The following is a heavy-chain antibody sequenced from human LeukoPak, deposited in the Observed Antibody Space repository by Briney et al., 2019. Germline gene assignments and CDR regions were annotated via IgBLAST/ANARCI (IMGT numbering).Heavy chain of an antibody. D-gene: IGHD3-9*01. CDR1: GYPLTELS. CDR3: ARSPDILTGENFDY. V-gene: IGHV1-24*01. J-gene: IGHJ4*02. Sequence: ASVKVSCKVSGYPLTELSIHWVRQAPGQGLEWMGGFDPEDGETVSAQKFQGRVTMTEDTSTDTAYMEVSRLRSDDTAVYYCARSPDILTGENFDYWGQGTLVTVSS. CDR2: FDPEDGET.